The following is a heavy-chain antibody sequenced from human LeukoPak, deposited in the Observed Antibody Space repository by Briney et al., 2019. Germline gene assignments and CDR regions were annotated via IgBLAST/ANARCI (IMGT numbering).Heavy chain of an antibody. D-gene: IGHD3-22*01. Sequence: GGSLRLSCAASGFTFSSYAMNWVRQAPGKGLEWVSSISSSSYIYYADSVKGRFTISRDNAKNSLYLQMNSLRAEDTAVYYCARGLYYYDSSGYSDAFDIWGQGTMVTVSS. CDR2: ISSSSYI. CDR3: ARGLYYYDSSGYSDAFDI. V-gene: IGHV3-21*01. CDR1: GFTFSSYA. J-gene: IGHJ3*02.